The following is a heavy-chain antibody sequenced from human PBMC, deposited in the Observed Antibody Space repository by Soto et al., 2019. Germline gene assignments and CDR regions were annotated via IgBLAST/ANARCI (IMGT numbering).Heavy chain of an antibody. CDR1: GGSFSGYY. D-gene: IGHD2-2*02. Sequence: SETLSLTCAVCGGSFSGYYGSWIRQPPGKGLEWIGEINHSGSTNYNPSLKSRVTISVDTSKNQFSLKLSSVTAADTAVYYCARGGIVVVPAAIHGNWFDPWGQGTLVTVSS. CDR3: ARGGIVVVPAAIHGNWFDP. CDR2: INHSGST. V-gene: IGHV4-34*01. J-gene: IGHJ5*02.